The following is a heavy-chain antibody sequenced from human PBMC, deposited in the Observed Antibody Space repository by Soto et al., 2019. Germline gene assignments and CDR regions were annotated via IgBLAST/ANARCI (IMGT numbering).Heavy chain of an antibody. CDR3: AVEAAAGSGTFDY. CDR2: ISSSSSYI. Sequence: GGSLRLSCAASGFTFSSYSMNWVRQAPGKGLEWVSSISSSSSYIYYADSVKGRFTISRDNAKNSLYLQMNSLRAEDTAVYYCAVEAAAGSGTFDYWGQGTLVTVSS. V-gene: IGHV3-21*01. D-gene: IGHD6-13*01. CDR1: GFTFSSYS. J-gene: IGHJ4*02.